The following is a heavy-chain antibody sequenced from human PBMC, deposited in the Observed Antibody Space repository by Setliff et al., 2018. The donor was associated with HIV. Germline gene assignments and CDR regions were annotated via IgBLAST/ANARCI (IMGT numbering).Heavy chain of an antibody. CDR2: INQDGTAT. CDR1: GFTFSDVW. V-gene: IGHV3-7*01. CDR3: ARHPYGVFDS. D-gene: IGHD3-3*01. J-gene: IGHJ4*02. Sequence: GGSLRLSCAASGFTFSDVWVNWVRQAPGKGLEWVANINQDGTATFYVDSVQGRFTISRDNAQNSLYLQLNSLRAEDTGVYHCARHPYGVFDSWGQGTLVTVSS.